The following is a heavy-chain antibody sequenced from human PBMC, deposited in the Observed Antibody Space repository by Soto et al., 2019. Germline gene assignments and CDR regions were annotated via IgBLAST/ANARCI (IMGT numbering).Heavy chain of an antibody. V-gene: IGHV4-59*08. CDR1: GGSISSYY. CDR3: ARQLCGGTSCYWGYYYYMDV. D-gene: IGHD2-2*01. CDR2: IYYSGST. J-gene: IGHJ6*03. Sequence: SETLSLTCTVSGGSISSYYWSWIRQPPGKGLEWIGYIYYSGSTNYNPSLKSRVTISVDTSKNQFSLKLSSVTAADTAVYYCARQLCGGTSCYWGYYYYMDVWGKGTTVTVSS.